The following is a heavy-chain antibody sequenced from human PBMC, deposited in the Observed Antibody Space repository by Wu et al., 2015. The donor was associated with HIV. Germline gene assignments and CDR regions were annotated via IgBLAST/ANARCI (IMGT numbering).Heavy chain of an antibody. J-gene: IGHJ6*03. D-gene: IGHD1-7*01. Sequence: QVQLVQSGAEVKKPGSSVKVSCKASGGTFSSYAISWVRQAPGQGLEWMGGIIPIFGTASYAQKFQGRVTITADESTSTAYMELSSLRSEDTAVYYCARGEPYNWNYDRYYYMDVWGKGTTVTVSS. CDR1: GGTFSSYA. CDR3: ARGEPYNWNYDRYYYMDV. V-gene: IGHV1-69*12. CDR2: IIPIFGTA.